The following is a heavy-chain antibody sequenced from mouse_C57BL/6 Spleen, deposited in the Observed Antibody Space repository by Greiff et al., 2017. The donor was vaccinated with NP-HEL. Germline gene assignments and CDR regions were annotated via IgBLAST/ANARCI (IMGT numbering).Heavy chain of an antibody. CDR3: TTGPNFDY. Sequence: VQLQQSGAELVRPGASVKLSCTASGFNIKDDYMHWVKQRPEQGLEWIGWIDPENGDTEYAEKFQGKATITADTSSNTAYLQLSSLTSEDTAVYYCTTGPNFDYWGQGTTLTVSS. J-gene: IGHJ2*01. V-gene: IGHV14-4*01. CDR1: GFNIKDDY. CDR2: IDPENGDT.